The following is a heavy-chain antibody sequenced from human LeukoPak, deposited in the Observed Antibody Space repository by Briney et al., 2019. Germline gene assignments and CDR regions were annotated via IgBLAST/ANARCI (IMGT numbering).Heavy chain of an antibody. CDR2: IKQDGSEK. D-gene: IGHD3-10*01. V-gene: IGHV3-7*01. CDR1: GFTFSSYW. Sequence: GGSLRLSCAASGFTFSSYWVSWVRQAPGKGLEWVANIKQDGSEKYYVDSVKGRFTISRDNAKNSLYLQMNSLRAEDTAVYYCAREGSGSKNIDWFDPWGQGTLVTVSS. CDR3: AREGSGSKNIDWFDP. J-gene: IGHJ5*02.